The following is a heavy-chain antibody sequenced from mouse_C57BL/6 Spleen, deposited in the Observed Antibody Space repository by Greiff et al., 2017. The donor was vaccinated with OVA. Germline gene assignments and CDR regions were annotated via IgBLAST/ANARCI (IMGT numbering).Heavy chain of an antibody. CDR2: IWSGGST. CDR1: GFSLTSYG. CDR3: ASPDGYYDAMDY. D-gene: IGHD2-3*01. V-gene: IGHV2-2*01. J-gene: IGHJ4*01. Sequence: VQVVESGPGLVQPSQSLSITCTVSGFSLTSYGVHWVRQSPGKGLEWLGVIWSGGSTDYNAAFISRLSISKDNSKSQVFFKMNSLQADDTAIYYCASPDGYYDAMDYWGQGTSVTVSS.